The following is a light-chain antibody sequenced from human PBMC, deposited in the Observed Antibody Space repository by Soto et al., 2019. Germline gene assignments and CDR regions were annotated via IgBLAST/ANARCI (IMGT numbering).Light chain of an antibody. CDR2: GAS. J-gene: IGKJ2*01. CDR1: QSVGSN. Sequence: EIVMTQSPATLSVSPGERATVSCRASQSVGSNLAWYQQKPGQPPRLLIYGASTRASGIPARFTGSGSGTEFTLTISSLHSEDFALYYCQQYNNWPPYTFGQGTNLDI. CDR3: QQYNNWPPYT. V-gene: IGKV3D-15*01.